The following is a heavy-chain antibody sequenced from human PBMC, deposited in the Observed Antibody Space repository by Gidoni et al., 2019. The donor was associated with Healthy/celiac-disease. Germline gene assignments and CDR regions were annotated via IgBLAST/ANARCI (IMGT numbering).Heavy chain of an antibody. Sequence: QVQLVQSGAEVKKPGASVKVSCKASGYTFTGYYMHWVRQAPGQGLEWMGWINPNSGGTNDAQKFQGRVTMTRDTSSSTAYMELSRLRSDDTAVYYCARIYSSWGYDYWGQGTLVTVSS. D-gene: IGHD6-19*01. J-gene: IGHJ4*02. CDR1: GYTFTGYY. CDR3: ARIYSSWGYDY. CDR2: INPNSGGT. V-gene: IGHV1-2*02.